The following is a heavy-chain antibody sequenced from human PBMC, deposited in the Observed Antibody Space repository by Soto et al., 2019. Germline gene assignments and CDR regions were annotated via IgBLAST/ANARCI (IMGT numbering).Heavy chain of an antibody. Sequence: QVQLVQSGAEVKKPGSSVKVSCTASGGSLRNSVISWVRQAPAQRLEWMGGVIPILGTAHYAQKFQGRVTMTAGEATSTAYMDLSSLSPDDTAVYYCARLGHPGHWGPGTLVIVSS. J-gene: IGHJ4*02. CDR1: GGSLRNSV. CDR2: VIPILGTA. CDR3: ARLGHPGH. V-gene: IGHV1-69*01.